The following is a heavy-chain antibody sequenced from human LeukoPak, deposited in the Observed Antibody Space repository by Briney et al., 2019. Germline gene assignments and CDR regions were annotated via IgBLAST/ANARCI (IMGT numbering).Heavy chain of an antibody. CDR3: ASIVVVTAAIDY. Sequence: TLSLTCAAAGGSISSADYYWSWIRQSPVKGLEWIGLIYYSGSTYYNPSLKSRVTISVDTSKNQFSLKLRSVTAADTAVYYCASIVVVTAAIDYWGQGTLVTVSS. J-gene: IGHJ4*02. D-gene: IGHD2-21*02. CDR1: GGSISSADYY. CDR2: IYYSGST. V-gene: IGHV4-30-4*08.